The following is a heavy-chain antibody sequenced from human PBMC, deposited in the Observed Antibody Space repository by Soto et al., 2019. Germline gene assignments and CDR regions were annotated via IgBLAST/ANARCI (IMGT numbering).Heavy chain of an antibody. CDR1: GGSFSGYY. Sequence: PSETLSLTCAVYGGSFSGYYWSWIRQPPGKGLEWIGEINHSGSTNYNPSLKSRVTISVDTSKNQFSLKLSSVTAADTAVYYCARGSSPRYFDYWGQGTLVTVSS. J-gene: IGHJ4*02. CDR2: INHSGST. V-gene: IGHV4-34*01. CDR3: ARGSSPRYFDY.